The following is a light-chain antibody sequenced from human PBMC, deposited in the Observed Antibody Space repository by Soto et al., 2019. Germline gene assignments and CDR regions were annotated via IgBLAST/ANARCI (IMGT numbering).Light chain of an antibody. CDR1: QTIGSW. V-gene: IGKV1-5*03. Sequence: MSQSPSTLSGSAGERATRSCRASQTIGSWLAWYQLKPGQAPKLLISKASTLTTGVPSRFSGSGSGTEFTLTSSVLQADDFSYYYQQNNNRPWTFGQGTKVDIK. CDR2: KAS. J-gene: IGKJ1*01. CDR3: QNNNRPWT.